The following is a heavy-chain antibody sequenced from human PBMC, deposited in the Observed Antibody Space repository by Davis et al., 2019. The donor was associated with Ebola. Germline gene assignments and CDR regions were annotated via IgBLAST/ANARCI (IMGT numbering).Heavy chain of an antibody. J-gene: IGHJ4*02. CDR2: INHSGST. V-gene: IGHV4-34*01. CDR3: ARGLYTGYFDY. D-gene: IGHD4-11*01. CDR1: GGSFSGYY. Sequence: SETLSLTCAVYGGSFSGYYWSWIRQPPGKGLEWIGEINHSGSTNYNPSLKSRVTISVDTSKNQFSLKLSSVTAADTAVYYCARGLYTGYFDYWGQGTLVTVSS.